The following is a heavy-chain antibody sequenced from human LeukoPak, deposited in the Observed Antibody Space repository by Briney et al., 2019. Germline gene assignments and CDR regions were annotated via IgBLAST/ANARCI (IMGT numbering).Heavy chain of an antibody. Sequence: GGSLRLSCAASGFTFTSYSMNWVRQAPGKGLEWVSYISSTSSTIYYADSMKGRFTISRDNAKNSLYLQMNSLRAEDTAVYYCARDPPHGMDVWGQGTTVTVSS. J-gene: IGHJ6*02. CDR3: ARDPPHGMDV. V-gene: IGHV3-48*01. CDR2: ISSTSSTI. CDR1: GFTFTSYS.